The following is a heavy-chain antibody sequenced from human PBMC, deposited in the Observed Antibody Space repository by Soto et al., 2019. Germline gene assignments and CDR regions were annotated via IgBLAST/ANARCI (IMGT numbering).Heavy chain of an antibody. V-gene: IGHV4-59*01. CDR3: ASPRIEYDFWSGFDP. Sequence: SETLSLTCTVSGGSISSYYWSWIRQPPGKGLEWIGYIYYSGSTNYNPSLKSRVTISVDTSKNQFSLKLSSVTAADTAVYYCASPRIEYDFWSGFDPCGQGXLVTVSS. J-gene: IGHJ5*02. CDR1: GGSISSYY. D-gene: IGHD3-3*01. CDR2: IYYSGST.